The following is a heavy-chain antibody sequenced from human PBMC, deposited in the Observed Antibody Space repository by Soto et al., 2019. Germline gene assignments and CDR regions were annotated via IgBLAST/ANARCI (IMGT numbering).Heavy chain of an antibody. J-gene: IGHJ5*02. Sequence: SETLSLTCAVSGVSIHNSHSFWGWIRQPPGKGLEFIGSVYYSGGSHYNPSLKGRVTISVDTSNNQVSLRVNSVTAADAAVYYCGRVVEGATRHTDSDSWGQGMLVTVSS. CDR3: GRVVEGATRHTDSDS. CDR1: GVSIHNSHSF. V-gene: IGHV4-39*02. CDR2: VYYSGGS. D-gene: IGHD2-15*01.